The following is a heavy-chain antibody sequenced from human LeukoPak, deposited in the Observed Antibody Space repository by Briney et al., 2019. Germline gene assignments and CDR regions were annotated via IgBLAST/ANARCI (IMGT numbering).Heavy chain of an antibody. Sequence: GGSLRLPCAASGFTFSSYSMNWVRQAPGKGLEWVSSISSSSSYIYYADSVKGRFTISRDNAKNSLYLQMNSLRAEDTAVYYCARGGITGTRGVDYWGQGTLVTVSS. V-gene: IGHV3-21*01. D-gene: IGHD1-20*01. CDR2: ISSSSSYI. J-gene: IGHJ4*02. CDR3: ARGGITGTRGVDY. CDR1: GFTFSSYS.